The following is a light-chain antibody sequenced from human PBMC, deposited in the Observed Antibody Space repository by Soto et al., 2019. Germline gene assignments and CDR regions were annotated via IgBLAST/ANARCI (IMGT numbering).Light chain of an antibody. Sequence: DIQMTQSPSTLSASVGDRVTITCRARQSISSWLAWYQQKPGKAPNLLIYKASTLESGVPSRFSGSGSGTEFTLTISSLQPDDFATYYCQQYNSYPWTFGQATKVDIK. CDR3: QQYNSYPWT. V-gene: IGKV1-5*03. CDR2: KAS. CDR1: QSISSW. J-gene: IGKJ1*01.